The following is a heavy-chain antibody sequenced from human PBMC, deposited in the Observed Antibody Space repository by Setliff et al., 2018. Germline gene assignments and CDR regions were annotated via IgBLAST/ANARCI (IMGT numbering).Heavy chain of an antibody. Sequence: ASVKVSCKASGYTFTSYGISWVRQAPGQGLEWMGWISAYNGNTNYAQKLQGRATMTTDTSTSTAYMELRSLRSDDTAVYYCARDDDYGDYETADYWGQGTRVTVSS. J-gene: IGHJ4*02. D-gene: IGHD4-17*01. V-gene: IGHV1-18*01. CDR2: ISAYNGNT. CDR3: ARDDDYGDYETADY. CDR1: GYTFTSYG.